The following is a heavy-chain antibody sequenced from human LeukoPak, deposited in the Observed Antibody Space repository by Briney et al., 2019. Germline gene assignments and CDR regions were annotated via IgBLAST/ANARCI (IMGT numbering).Heavy chain of an antibody. CDR1: GYTFTSYG. V-gene: IGHV1-18*01. Sequence: ASVKVSCKASGYTFTSYGISWVRQAPGQGLEWMGWISAYNGNTNYAQKLQGRVTMTTDTSTSTAYMGLRSLRSDDTAVYYCARESSGWYRFDYWGQGTLVTVSS. J-gene: IGHJ4*02. CDR2: ISAYNGNT. CDR3: ARESSGWYRFDY. D-gene: IGHD6-19*01.